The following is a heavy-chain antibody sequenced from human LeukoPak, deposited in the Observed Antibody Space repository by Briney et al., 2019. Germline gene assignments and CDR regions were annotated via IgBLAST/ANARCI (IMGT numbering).Heavy chain of an antibody. V-gene: IGHV1-18*04. J-gene: IGHJ4*02. D-gene: IGHD2-2*01. CDR3: ARDSVRYCSSTSCYSGSY. Sequence: ASVKVSCKASGYTFTGHYIHWLRQAPGQGLEWMGWISAYNGNTNYAQKLQGRVTMTTDTSTSTAYMELRSLRSDDTAVYYCARDSVRYCSSTSCYSGSYWGQGTLVTVSS. CDR2: ISAYNGNT. CDR1: GYTFTGHY.